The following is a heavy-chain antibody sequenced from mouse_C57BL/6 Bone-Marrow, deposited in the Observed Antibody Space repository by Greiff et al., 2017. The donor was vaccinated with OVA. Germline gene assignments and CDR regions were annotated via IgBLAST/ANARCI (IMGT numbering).Heavy chain of an antibody. V-gene: IGHV1-50*01. CDR2: IDPSDSYT. Sequence: QVQLQQPGAELVKPGASVKLSCKASGYTFTSYWMQWVKQRPGQGLEWIGEIDPSDSYTNDNQKFKGKATLTVDTSSSTAYMQLSSLTSEDSAVYYCARGITGAYYCAMDYWGQGTSVTVSS. J-gene: IGHJ4*01. CDR3: ARGITGAYYCAMDY. CDR1: GYTFTSYW. D-gene: IGHD4-1*01.